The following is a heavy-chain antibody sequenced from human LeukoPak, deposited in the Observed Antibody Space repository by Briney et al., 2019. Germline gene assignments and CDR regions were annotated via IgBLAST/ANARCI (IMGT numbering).Heavy chain of an antibody. CDR2: FIPVFGRA. CDR1: GGTFSNHA. CDR3: ARDGAAAAGSWGFDP. V-gene: IGHV1-69*05. D-gene: IGHD6-13*01. Sequence: ASVKVSCKTSGGTFSNHAISWVRQAPGQGLEWMGGFIPVFGRAIYAQKFQGRVTITTDESASTAYMELSSLRSEDTAVYYCARDGAAAAGSWGFDPWGQGTLVTVSS. J-gene: IGHJ5*02.